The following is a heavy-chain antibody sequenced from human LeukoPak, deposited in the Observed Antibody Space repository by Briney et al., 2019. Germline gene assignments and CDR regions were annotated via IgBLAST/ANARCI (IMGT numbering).Heavy chain of an antibody. J-gene: IGHJ5*02. CDR2: IYTSGST. CDR1: GGSISSYY. V-gene: IGHV4-4*09. D-gene: IGHD2-2*01. CDR3: ARLGEYCSSTSCYNWFDP. Sequence: SETLSLTCTVSGGSISSYYWSWTRQPPGKGLEWIGYIYTSGSTNYNPSLKSRVTISVDTSKNQFSLKLSSVTAADTAVYYCARLGEYCSSTSCYNWFDPWGQGTLVTVSS.